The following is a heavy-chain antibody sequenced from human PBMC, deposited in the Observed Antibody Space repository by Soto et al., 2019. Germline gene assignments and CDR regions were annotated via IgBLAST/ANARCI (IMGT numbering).Heavy chain of an antibody. CDR2: INAGNGNT. V-gene: IGHV1-3*01. J-gene: IGHJ5*02. Sequence: GASVKVSCKASGYTFTSYAMHWARQAPGQRLEWMGWINAGNGNTKYSQKFQGRVTITRDTSASTAYMELSSLRSEDTAVYYCARDSQEGYYDPWGQGTLVTVSS. D-gene: IGHD2-15*01. CDR3: ARDSQEGYYDP. CDR1: GYTFTSYA.